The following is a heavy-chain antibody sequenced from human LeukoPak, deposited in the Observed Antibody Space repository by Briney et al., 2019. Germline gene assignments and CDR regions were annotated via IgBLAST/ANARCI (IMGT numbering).Heavy chain of an antibody. D-gene: IGHD2-8*02. Sequence: GGSLRLSCAASGFTFSSYSMNWVRQAPGKGLEWVSYISSSSSTIYYADSVKGRFTISRDNAKNSLYLRMNSLRAEDTAVYYCARGTGGGFDPWGQGTLVTVSS. CDR2: ISSSSSTI. CDR1: GFTFSSYS. V-gene: IGHV3-48*04. J-gene: IGHJ5*02. CDR3: ARGTGGGFDP.